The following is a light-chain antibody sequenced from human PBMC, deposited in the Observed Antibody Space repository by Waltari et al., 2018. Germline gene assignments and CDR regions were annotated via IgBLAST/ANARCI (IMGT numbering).Light chain of an antibody. J-gene: IGLJ3*02. Sequence: QSVLTQPPSASGTPGQRVTISCSGSSSNIESNYVYWYQQFPGTAPKVLMFKNNQRPSGVSDRFSASKSGASASLASGGLRSDDEADYYCGTWDDSLSRPVFGGGTKLTVL. CDR3: GTWDDSLSRPV. CDR2: KNN. V-gene: IGLV1-47*01. CDR1: SSNIESNY.